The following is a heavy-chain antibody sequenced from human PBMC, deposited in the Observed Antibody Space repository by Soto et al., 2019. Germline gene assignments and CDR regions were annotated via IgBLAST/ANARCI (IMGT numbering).Heavy chain of an antibody. Sequence: QITLKESGPTLGKPTQTLTLTCTFSGFSLSTSGVGVGWIRQPPGKALEWLALIYWDDDKRYSPSLKTRLTIPRVTAKTQVDLTMPNQDPVVTAKYYSARSGDYYVSGTYSWFDPWFQGTLVAVSS. CDR1: GFSLSTSGVG. D-gene: IGHD3-10*01. V-gene: IGHV2-5*02. J-gene: IGHJ5*02. CDR3: ARSGDYYVSGTYSWFDP. CDR2: IYWDDDK.